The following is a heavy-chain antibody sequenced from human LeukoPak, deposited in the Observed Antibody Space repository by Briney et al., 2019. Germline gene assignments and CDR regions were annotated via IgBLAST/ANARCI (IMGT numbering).Heavy chain of an antibody. CDR1: VYTFTRYY. CDR2: INPNSGGT. J-gene: IGHJ4*02. Sequence: GASVKVSCKASVYTFTRYYMHCVRQAPAQGLQWMGWINPNSGGTNYEQKFQGRVTITRDTSISTAYMEVSRLDSDDTGVYYCARARGFRLCDDDWGQGTLVTVSS. V-gene: IGHV1-2*02. D-gene: IGHD2-2*01. CDR3: ARARGFRLCDDD.